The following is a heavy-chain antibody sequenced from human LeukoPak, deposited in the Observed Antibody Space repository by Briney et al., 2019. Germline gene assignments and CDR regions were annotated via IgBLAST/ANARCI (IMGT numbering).Heavy chain of an antibody. CDR1: GGTFSSYA. Sequence: SVKVSCKASGGTFSSYAISWVRQPPGQGLEWMGGIIPIFGTANYAQKFQGRVTITADESTSTAYMELSSLRSEDTAVYYCARGAEYYYDSKDYSGQGTLVTVSS. D-gene: IGHD3-22*01. V-gene: IGHV1-69*13. CDR3: ARGAEYYYDSKDY. CDR2: IIPIFGTA. J-gene: IGHJ4*02.